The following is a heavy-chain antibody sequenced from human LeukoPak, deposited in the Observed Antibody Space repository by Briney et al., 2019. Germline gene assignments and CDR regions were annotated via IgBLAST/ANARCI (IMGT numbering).Heavy chain of an antibody. J-gene: IGHJ5*02. CDR3: ARNVGWYSHDT. V-gene: IGHV4-59*08. Sequence: PSETLSLTCTVSGDSLSSHYWSWIRQPPGKGLEWIGYIYGSGITHSDPSLRSRITISEDTSKNQFSLKLTSVTAADTAVYYCARNVGWYSHDTWGQGTLVTVSS. CDR1: GDSLSSHY. CDR2: IYGSGIT. D-gene: IGHD6-19*01.